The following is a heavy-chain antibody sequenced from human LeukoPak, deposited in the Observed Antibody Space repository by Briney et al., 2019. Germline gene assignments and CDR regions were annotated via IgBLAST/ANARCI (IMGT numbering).Heavy chain of an antibody. CDR2: ISWNSGSI. CDR3: ARDGMSGYYYP. D-gene: IGHD3-22*01. CDR1: GFTFDDYA. J-gene: IGHJ5*02. Sequence: PGRSLRLSCAASGFTFDDYAMHWVRQAPGKGLEWVSGISWNSGSIGYADSVKGRFTISRDNAKNSLYLQMNSLRAEDTAVYYCARDGMSGYYYPWGQGTLVTVSS. V-gene: IGHV3-9*01.